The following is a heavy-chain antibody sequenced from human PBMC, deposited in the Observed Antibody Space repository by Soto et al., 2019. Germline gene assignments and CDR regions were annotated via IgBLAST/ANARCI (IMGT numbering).Heavy chain of an antibody. V-gene: IGHV3-33*01. CDR2: IWYDGSNK. J-gene: IGHJ4*02. CDR1: GFTFSSYG. D-gene: IGHD3-22*01. Sequence: QVQLVESGGGVVQPGRSLRLSCAASGFTFSSYGMHWVRQAPGKGLEWVAVIWYDGSNKYYADSVKGRFTISRDNSKNTLYLQMHSLRAEDTAVYYCARDDYYDSSVHPGRGDYWGQGTLVTVSS. CDR3: ARDDYYDSSVHPGRGDY.